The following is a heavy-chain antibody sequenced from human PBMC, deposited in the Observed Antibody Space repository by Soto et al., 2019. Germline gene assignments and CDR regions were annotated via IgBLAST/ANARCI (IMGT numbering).Heavy chain of an antibody. V-gene: IGHV4-31*03. Sequence: SETLSLTCTVSGGSISSSSYYWGWIRQPPGKGLEWIGYIYYSGSTYYNPSLKSRVTISVDTSKNQFSLKLSSVTAADTAVYYCARGTDSSGYHYYYYYYGMDVWGQGTTVTVSS. J-gene: IGHJ6*02. D-gene: IGHD3-22*01. CDR2: IYYSGST. CDR3: ARGTDSSGYHYYYYYYGMDV. CDR1: GGSISSSSYY.